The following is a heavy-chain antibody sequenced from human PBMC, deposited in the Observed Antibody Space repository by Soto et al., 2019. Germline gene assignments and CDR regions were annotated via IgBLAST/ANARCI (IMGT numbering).Heavy chain of an antibody. V-gene: IGHV4-30-4*01. J-gene: IGHJ5*02. CDR2: IPSRGRP. D-gene: IGHD5-12*01. CDR1: GASVAGGSYY. CDR3: ARDTYSGYDFGL. Sequence: SETLSLTCSVSGASVAGGSYYWSWVRQPPGKGLEWIGYIPSRGRPFYNPSLTSRGTISADTSKNQLSMQLTSVTAADTAVYYCARDTYSGYDFGLWGQGTLVTVSS.